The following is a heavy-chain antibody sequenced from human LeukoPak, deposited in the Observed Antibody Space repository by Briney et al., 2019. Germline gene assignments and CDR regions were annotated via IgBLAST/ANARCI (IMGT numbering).Heavy chain of an antibody. J-gene: IGHJ4*02. V-gene: IGHV1-2*02. CDR3: ARDGKQWLVRAHFDY. Sequence: ASVKVSCKASGYTFTGYCMHWVRQAPGQGLEWMGWINPNSGGTNYAQKFQGRVTMTRDTSISTAYMELSRLRSDDTAVYYCARDGKQWLVRAHFDYWGQGTLVTVSS. CDR1: GYTFTGYC. CDR2: INPNSGGT. D-gene: IGHD6-19*01.